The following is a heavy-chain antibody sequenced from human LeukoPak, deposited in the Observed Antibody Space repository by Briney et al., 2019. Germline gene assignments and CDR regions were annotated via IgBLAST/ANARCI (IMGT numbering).Heavy chain of an antibody. D-gene: IGHD6-6*01. J-gene: IGHJ4*02. CDR3: ARESSSGKIDC. CDR1: GGSISSYY. V-gene: IGHV4-4*07. CDR2: IYTSGST. Sequence: SETLSLTCTVSGGSISSYYWSWVRQPAGKGLEWIGRIYTSGSTNYNPSLTSRVTMSVDTSKNQFSLKLSSVTAADTAVYYCARESSSGKIDCWGQGTLVTVSS.